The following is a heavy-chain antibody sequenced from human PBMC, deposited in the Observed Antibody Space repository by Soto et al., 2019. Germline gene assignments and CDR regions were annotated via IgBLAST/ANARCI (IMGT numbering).Heavy chain of an antibody. CDR3: ARDEGHDFWRNWFDP. CDR2: ISSSSSYI. V-gene: IGHV3-21*01. J-gene: IGHJ5*02. Sequence: GGSLRLSCAASGFTFSSYSMNWVRQAPGKGLEWVSSISSSSSYIYYADSVKGRFTISRDNAKNSLYLQMNSLRAEDTAVYYCARDEGHDFWRNWFDPWGQGTLVTVSS. CDR1: GFTFSSYS. D-gene: IGHD3-3*01.